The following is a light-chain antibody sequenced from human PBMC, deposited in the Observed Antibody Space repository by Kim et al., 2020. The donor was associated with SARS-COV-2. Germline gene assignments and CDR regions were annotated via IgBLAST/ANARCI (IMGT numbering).Light chain of an antibody. V-gene: IGKV1-6*01. Sequence: TLRNGVPPRFSGSGSNTDFTLTINTLPPEDFGTYYCLQNHIYPLTFGGGTKVDIK. CDR3: LQNHIYPLT. J-gene: IGKJ4*01.